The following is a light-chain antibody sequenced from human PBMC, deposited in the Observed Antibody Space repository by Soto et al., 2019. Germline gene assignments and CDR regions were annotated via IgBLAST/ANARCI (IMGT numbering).Light chain of an antibody. CDR2: GAS. V-gene: IGKV3-15*01. J-gene: IGKJ1*01. Sequence: IGMTLSPATLSVSPGERSTLSCMASQSVSSNLAWYQQKPGQAPRLLIYGASTRATGIPARFSGSGSGTEFTLTISSLQSEDFAVYYCQQYNNWHPLTFGDGTKVDNK. CDR1: QSVSSN. CDR3: QQYNNWHPLT.